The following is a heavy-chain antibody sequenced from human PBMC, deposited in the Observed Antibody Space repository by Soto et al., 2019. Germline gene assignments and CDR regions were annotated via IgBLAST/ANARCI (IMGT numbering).Heavy chain of an antibody. J-gene: IGHJ4*02. D-gene: IGHD6-19*01. V-gene: IGHV4-4*02. CDR2: IYHSGST. CDR1: GGSISSSNW. Sequence: SETLSLTCAVSGGSISSSNWWSWVRQPPGKGLEWIGEIYHSGSTNYNPSLKSRVTISVDKSKNQFSLKLSSVTAADTAVYYCASTGYSSGWYLFDYWGQGTLVTVSS. CDR3: ASTGYSSGWYLFDY.